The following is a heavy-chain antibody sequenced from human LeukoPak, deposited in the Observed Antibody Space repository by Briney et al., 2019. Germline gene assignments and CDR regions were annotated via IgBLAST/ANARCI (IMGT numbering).Heavy chain of an antibody. D-gene: IGHD3-22*01. CDR3: ARHKSEYYYDSSGYPAD. Sequence: PSETLSLTCAVSGYSISSGYYWGWIRQPPGKGLEWIGSIYHSGSTYYNPSLKSRVTISVDTSKNQFSLKLSSVTAADTAVYYCARHKSEYYYDSSGYPADWGQVTLVTVSS. CDR2: IYHSGST. J-gene: IGHJ4*02. CDR1: GYSISSGYY. V-gene: IGHV4-38-2*01.